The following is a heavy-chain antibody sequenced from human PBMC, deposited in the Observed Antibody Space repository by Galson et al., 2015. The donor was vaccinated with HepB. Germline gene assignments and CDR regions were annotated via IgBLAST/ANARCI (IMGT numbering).Heavy chain of an antibody. J-gene: IGHJ5*02. V-gene: IGHV7-4-1*02. D-gene: IGHD2-2*01. Sequence: SVKVSCKASGYTFTSYAMNWVRQAPGQGLEWMGWINTNTGNPTYAQGFTGRFVFSLDTSVSTAYLQISSLKAEDTAVYYCAIFDIVVVPAARLGGFSWFDPWGQGTLVTVSS. CDR2: INTNTGNP. CDR1: GYTFTSYA. CDR3: AIFDIVVVPAARLGGFSWFDP.